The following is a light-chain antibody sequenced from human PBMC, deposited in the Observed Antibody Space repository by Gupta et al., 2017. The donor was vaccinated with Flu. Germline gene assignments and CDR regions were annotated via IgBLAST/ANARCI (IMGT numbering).Light chain of an antibody. CDR2: DAS. Sequence: DIQVTQSPSSLSASVGDRITIACQASQVIYTSLHWYQHKPGKAPKLLIFDASKLQPGVPSRFSGRGSGTDFTFTISSLQPEDIATYFCQQYHSLPFTFGPGTRLEIK. CDR1: QVIYTS. J-gene: IGKJ5*01. V-gene: IGKV1-33*01. CDR3: QQYHSLPFT.